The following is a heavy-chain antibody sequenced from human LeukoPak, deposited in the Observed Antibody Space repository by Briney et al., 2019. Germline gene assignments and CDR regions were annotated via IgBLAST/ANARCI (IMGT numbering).Heavy chain of an antibody. Sequence: GGSLRLSCAASGFTFSSYVMTWVRQVPGKGLEWVSTIDGDGNGTYYTESVKGRFTISRDNSKNTLYLQMNSLRVEDTAVYYCAKSSLQVTAVDDRFDYWGQGTLVTVSS. CDR2: IDGDGNGT. D-gene: IGHD4-11*01. CDR1: GFTFSSYV. J-gene: IGHJ4*02. V-gene: IGHV3-23*01. CDR3: AKSSLQVTAVDDRFDY.